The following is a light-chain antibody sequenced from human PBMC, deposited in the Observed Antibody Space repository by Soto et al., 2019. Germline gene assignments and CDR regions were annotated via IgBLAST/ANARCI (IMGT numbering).Light chain of an antibody. CDR1: QGISNS. CDR2: DAS. J-gene: IGKJ1*01. V-gene: IGKV1-27*01. Sequence: DIPMTQSPSSLSASVGDRVTITCRASQGISNSLAWYQQEPGKVPKLLIYDASTLQSGVSSRFSGSGSGTDFTLTISSLQPEDVATYCCQKYDSAPEAFGHGTKVEIK. CDR3: QKYDSAPEA.